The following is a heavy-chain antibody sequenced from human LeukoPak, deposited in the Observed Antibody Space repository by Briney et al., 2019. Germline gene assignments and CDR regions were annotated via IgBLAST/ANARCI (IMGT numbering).Heavy chain of an antibody. Sequence: GGSLRLSCAASGFTFSSYAMHWVRQAPGKGLEYVSAISSNGGSTYYANSVKGRFTISRDNSKNTLYLQMGSLRAEDMAVYYCAREEWYYFDYWGQGTLVTVSS. CDR3: AREEWYYFDY. D-gene: IGHD3-3*01. V-gene: IGHV3-64*01. CDR2: ISSNGGST. J-gene: IGHJ4*02. CDR1: GFTFSSYA.